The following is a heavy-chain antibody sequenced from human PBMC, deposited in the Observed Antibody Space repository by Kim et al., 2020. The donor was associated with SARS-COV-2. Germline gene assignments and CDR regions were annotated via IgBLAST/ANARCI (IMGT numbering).Heavy chain of an antibody. D-gene: IGHD2-15*01. V-gene: IGHV3-21*01. CDR3: ARGLGGGNCY. Sequence: GGSLRLSCAASGFTFSSYSINWVRQAPGKGLEWVSSISSSSSYIYYADSVKGRFTISRDNAKNSLYLQMNSLRAEDTAVYYCARGLGGGNCYWGQGTLVTVSS. J-gene: IGHJ4*02. CDR2: ISSSSSYI. CDR1: GFTFSSYS.